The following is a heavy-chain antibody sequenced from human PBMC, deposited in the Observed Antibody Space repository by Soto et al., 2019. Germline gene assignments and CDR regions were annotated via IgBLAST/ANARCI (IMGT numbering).Heavy chain of an antibody. V-gene: IGHV4-30-2*01. Sequence: QLQLQESGSGLVKPSQTLSLTCAVSGGSISSGGYSWSWIRQPPGKGLEWIGYIYHSGSTYYNPSLKSRVTIPVDRSKNQFSLKLRSVTAADTAVYYCASLTTVTTDAFDIWGQGTMVTVSS. CDR2: IYHSGST. J-gene: IGHJ3*02. CDR3: ASLTTVTTDAFDI. CDR1: GGSISSGGYS. D-gene: IGHD4-17*01.